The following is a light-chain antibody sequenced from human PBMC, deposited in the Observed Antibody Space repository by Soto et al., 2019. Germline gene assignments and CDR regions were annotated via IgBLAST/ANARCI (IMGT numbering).Light chain of an antibody. CDR3: QQHNNWPYT. V-gene: IGKV3-15*01. CDR2: GTS. CDR1: QSVGRN. Sequence: EIVMTQSPVALSVSPGESAALSCRASQSVGRNFAWYQQRPGQAPRVLIYGTSTRATGVPARFSGSGSGTDFTLTISSLQSEDFAVYYCQQHNNWPYTFGQGTRLEIK. J-gene: IGKJ2*01.